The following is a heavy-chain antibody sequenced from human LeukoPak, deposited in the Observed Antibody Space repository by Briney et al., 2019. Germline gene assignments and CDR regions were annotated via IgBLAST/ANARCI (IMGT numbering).Heavy chain of an antibody. J-gene: IGHJ5*02. CDR3: VYVLAGGFDP. Sequence: PSETLSLTCTVSGGSISSYYWSWIRQPPGKGLEWIGEIHHSGTFNYNPSLQSRLAISLDKSQNQFSLRLTSVTAADTAVYYCVYVLAGGFDPWGQGTLVTVSS. V-gene: IGHV4-59*12. CDR2: IHHSGTF. CDR1: GGSISSYY. D-gene: IGHD2-8*02.